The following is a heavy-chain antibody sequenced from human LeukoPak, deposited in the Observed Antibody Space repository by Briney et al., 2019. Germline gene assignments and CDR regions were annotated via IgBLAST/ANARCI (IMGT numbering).Heavy chain of an antibody. J-gene: IGHJ4*02. CDR2: IISILGIA. D-gene: IGHD2-21*02. Sequence: GASVKVSCKASGGTFSSYAISWVRQAPGQGLEWMGRIISILGIANYAQKFQGRVTITADKSTSTAYMELSSLRSEDTAVYYCATVDVVVTREVRYYFDYWGQGTLVTVSS. CDR3: ATVDVVVTREVRYYFDY. CDR1: GGTFSSYA. V-gene: IGHV1-69*04.